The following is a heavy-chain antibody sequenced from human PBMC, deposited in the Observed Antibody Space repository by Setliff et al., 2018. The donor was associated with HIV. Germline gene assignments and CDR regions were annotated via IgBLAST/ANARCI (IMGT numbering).Heavy chain of an antibody. CDR2: INQDGSEK. Sequence: PGESLKISCAASGFTFSSYWMSWVRQAPGKGLEWVANINQDGSEKYYVDSVKGRFTVSRDNTKNSLYLQMNTLRAEDTAVYFCATIVESSGYHGGNYFDFWGRGSLVTV. CDR1: GFTFSSYW. J-gene: IGHJ4*02. D-gene: IGHD3-22*01. CDR3: ATIVESSGYHGGNYFDF. V-gene: IGHV3-7*01.